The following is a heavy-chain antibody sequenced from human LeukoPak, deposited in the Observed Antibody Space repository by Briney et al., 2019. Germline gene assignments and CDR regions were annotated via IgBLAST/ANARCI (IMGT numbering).Heavy chain of an antibody. V-gene: IGHV3-7*01. CDR2: IKQDGSEK. J-gene: IGHJ4*02. D-gene: IGHD1-1*01. CDR3: ARDRQLSN. Sequence: PGGSLRLSCAASGFTFSDYQMGWVRQAPGKGLEWVANIKQDGSEKYYVDSVKGRFTISRDNAKNSLYLQMNSLRAEDTAVYYCARDRQLSNWGQGTLVTVSS. CDR1: GFTFSDYQ.